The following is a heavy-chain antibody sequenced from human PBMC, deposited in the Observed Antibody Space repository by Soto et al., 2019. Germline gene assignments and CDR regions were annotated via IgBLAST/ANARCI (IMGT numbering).Heavy chain of an antibody. CDR2: ISYDGSNK. CDR3: ARDRSVLLLYYYYYYGMDV. V-gene: IGHV3-30-3*01. Sequence: QVQLVESGGGVVQPGRSLRLSCAASGFTFSSYAMHWVRQAPGKGLEWVAVISYDGSNKYYADSVKGRFTISRDNSKNTLYLQMNSLRAEDTAVYYCARDRSVLLLYYYYYYGMDVWGQGTTVTVSS. J-gene: IGHJ6*02. CDR1: GFTFSSYA. D-gene: IGHD2-21*02.